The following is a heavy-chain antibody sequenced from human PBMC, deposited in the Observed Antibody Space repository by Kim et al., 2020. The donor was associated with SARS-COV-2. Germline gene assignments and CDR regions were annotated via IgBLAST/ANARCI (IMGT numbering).Heavy chain of an antibody. J-gene: IGHJ6*03. Sequence: ASVKVSCKASGYTFTSYDINWVRQATGQGLEWMGWMNPNSGNTGYAQKFQGRVTMIRNTPISTAYMELSSLRSEDTAVYYCARVEKVPAAIFLNYYYYYMDVWGKETTVTVSS. D-gene: IGHD2-2*01. V-gene: IGHV1-8*01. CDR2: MNPNSGNT. CDR1: GYTFTSYD. CDR3: ARVEKVPAAIFLNYYYYYMDV.